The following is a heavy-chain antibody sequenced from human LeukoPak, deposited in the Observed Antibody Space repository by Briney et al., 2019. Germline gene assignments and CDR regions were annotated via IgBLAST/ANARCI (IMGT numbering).Heavy chain of an antibody. Sequence: GGSLRLSCAASGFTFSDYYMSWIRQAPGKGLEWVSYISSSGSTIYYADSVKGRFTISRDNAKNSLYLQMNSLRAEDTAVYYCARDRMDQWLVYRYYYYYMDVWGKGTTVTVSS. J-gene: IGHJ6*03. CDR1: GFTFSDYY. D-gene: IGHD6-19*01. CDR3: ARDRMDQWLVYRYYYYYMDV. V-gene: IGHV3-11*04. CDR2: ISSSGSTI.